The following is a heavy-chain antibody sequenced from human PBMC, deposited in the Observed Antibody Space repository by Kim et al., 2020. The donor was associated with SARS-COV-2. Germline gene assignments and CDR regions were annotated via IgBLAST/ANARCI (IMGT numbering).Heavy chain of an antibody. CDR3: ARDPNSDFWSSSWFDP. J-gene: IGHJ5*02. CDR1: GYTFTSYY. V-gene: IGHV1-46*01. Sequence: ASVKVSCKASGYTFTSYYMHWVRQAPGQGLEWMGIINPSGGSTSYAQKFQGRVTMTRDTSTSTVYMELSSLRSEDTAVYYCARDPNSDFWSSSWFDPWGQGTLVTVSS. CDR2: INPSGGST. D-gene: IGHD3-3*01.